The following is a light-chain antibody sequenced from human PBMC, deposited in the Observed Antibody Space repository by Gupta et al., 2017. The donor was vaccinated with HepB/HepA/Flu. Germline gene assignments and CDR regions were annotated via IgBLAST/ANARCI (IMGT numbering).Light chain of an antibody. CDR2: EVS. Sequence: SALTQPPSVSGSPGQSVTISCTGTSTDVASYNRVSWYQQPPGTAPILMIYEVSNRPSGVPGRFSGSKSGNTASLTISVLKEEDEADYYDCSAETSSSKVFGGGTKLTVL. CDR3: SAETSSSKV. CDR1: STDVASYNR. J-gene: IGLJ2*01. V-gene: IGLV2-18*02.